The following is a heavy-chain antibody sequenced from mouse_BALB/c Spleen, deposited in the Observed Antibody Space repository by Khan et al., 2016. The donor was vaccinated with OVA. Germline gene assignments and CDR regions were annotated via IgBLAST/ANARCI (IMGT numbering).Heavy chain of an antibody. Sequence: QVQLKESGPGLVAPSQSLSITCTVSGFSLTGYGVNWLRQPPGKGLEWLGMIWGDGSTDYNSALKSRMSISKDNSTSQVFLKMTSLQTDDTARYYCATLYYDGSRVAFAYWGQGTLVTVSA. J-gene: IGHJ3*01. CDR3: ATLYYDGSRVAFAY. CDR1: GFSLTGYG. CDR2: IWGDGST. V-gene: IGHV2-6-7*01. D-gene: IGHD1-1*01.